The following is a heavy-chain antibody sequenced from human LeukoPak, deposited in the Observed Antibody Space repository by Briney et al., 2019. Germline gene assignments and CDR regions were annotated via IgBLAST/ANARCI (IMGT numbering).Heavy chain of an antibody. CDR3: ARINYYNCIFGPDVY. J-gene: IGHJ4*02. CDR1: GGSFSDYY. D-gene: IGHD3-10*01. V-gene: IGHV4-4*07. CDR2: IFPSGST. Sequence: SETLSLTCTVSGGSFSDYYWSGIRQPAGRGLEWIGRIFPSGSTSYNPSLWSRVTMSIDTSKNQSSLTLNSVTAADTAVYYCARINYYNCIFGPDVYCGGGTLVTVSS.